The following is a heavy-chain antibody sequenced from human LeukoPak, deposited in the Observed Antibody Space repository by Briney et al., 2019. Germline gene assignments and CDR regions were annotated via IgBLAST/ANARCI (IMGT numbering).Heavy chain of an antibody. V-gene: IGHV4-34*01. Sequence: SETLSLTCAVYGGSFSGYYWSWIRQPPGKGLEWIGEINHSGSTNYNPSLKSRVTISVDTSKNQFSLKLSSVTAADTAVYYCARSDSSGSETWGQGTLVTVSS. CDR2: INHSGST. J-gene: IGHJ5*02. CDR3: ARSDSSGSET. D-gene: IGHD3-22*01. CDR1: GGSFSGYY.